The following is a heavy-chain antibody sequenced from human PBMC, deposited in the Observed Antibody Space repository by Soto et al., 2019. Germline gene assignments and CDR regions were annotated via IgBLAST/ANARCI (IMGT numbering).Heavy chain of an antibody. CDR2: IFYSGST. D-gene: IGHD6-19*01. J-gene: IGHJ4*02. CDR3: ARVGSSGWSPDY. CDR1: GGSISGHY. Sequence: SETLSLTCTVSGGSISGHYWIWIRQSPGKRLEWIGYIFYSGSTNYNPSLKSRVTLSVDTSKNQFSLSLGSVTAADAAVYYCARVGSSGWSPDYWGQGTLVTVSS. V-gene: IGHV4-59*11.